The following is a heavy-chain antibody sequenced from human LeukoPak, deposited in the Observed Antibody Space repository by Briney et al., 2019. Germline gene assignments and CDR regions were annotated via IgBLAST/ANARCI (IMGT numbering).Heavy chain of an antibody. CDR2: IRSKANSYAT. V-gene: IGHV3-73*01. CDR3: TRRGYYYYYGMDV. CDR1: GFTFSGSA. Sequence: GGSLRLSCAASGFTFSGSAMHWVRQASGKGLEWVGRIRSKANSYATAYAASVKGRFTISRDDSKNTAYLQMNSLKTEDTAVYYCTRRGYYYYYGMDVWGQGTTVTVSS. J-gene: IGHJ6*02.